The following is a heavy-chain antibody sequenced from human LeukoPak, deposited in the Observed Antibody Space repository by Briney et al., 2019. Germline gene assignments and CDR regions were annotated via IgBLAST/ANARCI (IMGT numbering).Heavy chain of an antibody. D-gene: IGHD3-22*01. Sequence: PSETLSLTCTVSGGSVSSHYWSWIRQPPGKGLEWIGDIYYTGSTNHNPSLKSRVTMSVDTSKNQFSLKLTSVTAADTAVYYCARAYYDTSGYPGWYFDLWGRGTLVTVSS. V-gene: IGHV4-59*02. CDR1: GGSVSSHY. CDR3: ARAYYDTSGYPGWYFDL. CDR2: IYYTGST. J-gene: IGHJ2*01.